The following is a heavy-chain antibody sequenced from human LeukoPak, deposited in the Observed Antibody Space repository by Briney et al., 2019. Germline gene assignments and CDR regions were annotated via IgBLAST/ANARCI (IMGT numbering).Heavy chain of an antibody. CDR2: IYSGGST. CDR1: GFTVSSNY. D-gene: IGHD3-10*01. Sequence: PGGSLRLSCAASGFTVSSNYMSWVRQAPGKGLEWVSVIYSGGSTYYADSVKGRFTISRDNSKNTLYLQMNSLRAEDTAVYYCARAKRYDNCGTLDYWGQGTLVTVSS. V-gene: IGHV3-53*01. J-gene: IGHJ4*02. CDR3: ARAKRYDNCGTLDY.